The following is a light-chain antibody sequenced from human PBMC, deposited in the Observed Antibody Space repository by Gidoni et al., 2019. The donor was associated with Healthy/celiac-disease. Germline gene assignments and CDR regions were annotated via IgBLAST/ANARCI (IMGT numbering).Light chain of an antibody. V-gene: IGKV1-39*01. CDR3: QQSYSTPPYT. CDR1: QSISSY. Sequence: DIQMTQSPSSLSASVGDRVTITCRASQSISSYLNWYQQKPGKAPKLLIDAASSLQSGVPSRFSGSGSGTDFTLTISSLQPEDFATYYCQQSYSTPPYTFGQETKLGIK. J-gene: IGKJ2*01. CDR2: AAS.